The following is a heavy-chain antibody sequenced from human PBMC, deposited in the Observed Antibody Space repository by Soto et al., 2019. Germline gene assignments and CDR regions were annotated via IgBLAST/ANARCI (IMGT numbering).Heavy chain of an antibody. CDR1: GYTFTSYG. D-gene: IGHD4-17*01. V-gene: IGHV1-18*01. Sequence: ASVKVSCKASGYTFTSYGISWVRQAPGQGLEWMGWISAYNGNTNYAQKLQGRATMTTDTSTSTAYMELRSLRSDDTAVYYCAKVIVDGDYSWFDPWGQGTLVTVSS. CDR3: AKVIVDGDYSWFDP. CDR2: ISAYNGNT. J-gene: IGHJ5*02.